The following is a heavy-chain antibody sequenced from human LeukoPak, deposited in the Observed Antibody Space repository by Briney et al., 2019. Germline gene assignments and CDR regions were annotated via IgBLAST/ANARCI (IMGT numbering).Heavy chain of an antibody. V-gene: IGHV3-7*01. CDR2: IDPDGSET. J-gene: IGHJ4*02. D-gene: IGHD1-20*01. Sequence: GESLKISCAASGFTFSNFWMSWVRQAPGKGLEWVANIDPDGSETQYVGSVKGRFTASRDNAKNSLYLQKNSLRAEDTAIYYCARIWYFGDNNWRYFDYWGQGTLVTVSS. CDR1: GFTFSNFW. CDR3: ARIWYFGDNNWRYFDY.